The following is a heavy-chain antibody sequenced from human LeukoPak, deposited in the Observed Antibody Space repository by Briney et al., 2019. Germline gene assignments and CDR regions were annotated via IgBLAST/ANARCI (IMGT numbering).Heavy chain of an antibody. D-gene: IGHD1-26*01. CDR1: GYTFTSYV. Sequence: ASVKVSCKASGYTFTSYVINWVRQATGQGLEWMEWMNSNSGNTGYAQKFQGRVTMTRNTSISTAYMELSSLRSEDTAVYYCARGGEVGATEFDYWGQGTLVTVSS. V-gene: IGHV1-8*01. CDR3: ARGGEVGATEFDY. J-gene: IGHJ4*02. CDR2: MNSNSGNT.